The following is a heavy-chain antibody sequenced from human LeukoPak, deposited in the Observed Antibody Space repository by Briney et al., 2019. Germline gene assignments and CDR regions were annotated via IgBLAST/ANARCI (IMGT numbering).Heavy chain of an antibody. J-gene: IGHJ5*02. CDR3: ARGSNPTGYSSGWYKTRPPEWFDP. CDR2: IIPIFGTA. CDR1: GGTFSSYA. V-gene: IGHV1-69*13. D-gene: IGHD6-19*01. Sequence: GASVKVSCKASGGTFSSYAISWVRQAPGQGLEWMGGIIPIFGTANYAQKFQGRVTITADESTSTAYMELSSLRSEDTAVYYCARGSNPTGYSSGWYKTRPPEWFDPWGQGTLVTVSS.